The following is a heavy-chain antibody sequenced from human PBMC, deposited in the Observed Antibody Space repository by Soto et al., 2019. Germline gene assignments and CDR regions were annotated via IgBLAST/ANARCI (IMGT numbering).Heavy chain of an antibody. V-gene: IGHV1-8*01. CDR2: MNPNSGNT. D-gene: IGHD3-3*01. CDR3: ARGKGHYDFWSGYFNYYYYYGMDV. Sequence: GASVKVSCKASGYTFTSYDINWVRQATGQGLEWMGWMNPNSGNTGYAQKFQGRVTMTRNTSISTAYMELSSLRSEDTAVYYCARGKGHYDFWSGYFNYYYYYGMDVWG. CDR1: GYTFTSYD. J-gene: IGHJ6*02.